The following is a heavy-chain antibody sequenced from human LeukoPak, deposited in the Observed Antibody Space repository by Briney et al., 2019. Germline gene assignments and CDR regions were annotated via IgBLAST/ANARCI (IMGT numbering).Heavy chain of an antibody. CDR1: GFTFSSYA. CDR2: INGNGGST. CDR3: AKKRYGYNEVGTFDY. D-gene: IGHD5-24*01. Sequence: GGSLRLSCAASGFTFSSYAMNWVRQAPGKGLEWVSAINGNGGSTYYADSVKGRFTISRDNSKHTLYLQMNSLRAEDTAVYYCAKKRYGYNEVGTFDYWGQGTLVTVSS. J-gene: IGHJ4*02. V-gene: IGHV3-23*01.